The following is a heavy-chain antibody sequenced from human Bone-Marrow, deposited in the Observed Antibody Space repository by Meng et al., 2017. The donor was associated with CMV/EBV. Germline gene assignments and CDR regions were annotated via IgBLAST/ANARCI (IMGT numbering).Heavy chain of an antibody. J-gene: IGHJ5*02. CDR3: ARDHYDFWSGYYSLIWFDP. V-gene: IGHV1-46*01. D-gene: IGHD3-3*01. Sequence: ASVKVSCKASGYTFSSYYMHWVRQAPGQGLEWMGIINPSGGSTRYAQKFQGRVTMTRDTSTSTVYMELSILRSEDTAVYDCARDHYDFWSGYYSLIWFDPWGQGTLVSVSS. CDR2: INPSGGST. CDR1: GYTFSSYY.